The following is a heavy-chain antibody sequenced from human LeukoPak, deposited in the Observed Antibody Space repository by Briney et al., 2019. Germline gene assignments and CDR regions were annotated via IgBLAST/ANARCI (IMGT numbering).Heavy chain of an antibody. CDR3: AKSLSICSSTSCLTPDIDY. V-gene: IGHV3-9*01. CDR1: GFSFDDYA. D-gene: IGHD2-2*01. CDR2: ISWNSGNI. Sequence: GGSLRLSCADSGFSFDDYAMHWVRQAPGKGLEWVSGISWNSGNIGYADSVKGRFTIPRDNAKNSLYLQMNSLRAEDTALYYCAKSLSICSSTSCLTPDIDYWGQGTLVTVSS. J-gene: IGHJ4*02.